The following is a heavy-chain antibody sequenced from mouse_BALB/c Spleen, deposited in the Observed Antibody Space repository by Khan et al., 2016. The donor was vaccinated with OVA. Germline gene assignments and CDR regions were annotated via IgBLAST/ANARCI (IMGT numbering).Heavy chain of an antibody. CDR1: GYTFTSYY. CDR3: TRGGYGGFAY. D-gene: IGHD3-1*01. J-gene: IGHJ3*01. V-gene: IGHV1S81*02. Sequence: QVQLQQSGAELVKPGASVKLSCKASGYTFTSYYMYWVKQRPGQGLEWIGEINPSNGGTNFNEKFKSKATLTVDKSSSTAYMQLSSLTSGDSAVYYCTRGGYGGFAYWGQGTLVTVSA. CDR2: INPSNGGT.